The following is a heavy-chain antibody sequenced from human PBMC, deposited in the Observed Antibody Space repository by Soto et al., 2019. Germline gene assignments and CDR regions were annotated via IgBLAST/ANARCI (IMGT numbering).Heavy chain of an antibody. D-gene: IGHD6-19*01. CDR1: GFTFSYYY. J-gene: IGHJ4*02. CDR3: ARASPIAVADHFDY. V-gene: IGHV3-11*01. CDR2: ISSSGSTI. Sequence: GSLRLSCAASGFTFSYYYMSWILHSPGRGLEWVSYISSSGSTIYYADSVKGRFTISRDNAKNSLYLQMNSLRADDTAVYYCARASPIAVADHFDYWGPGTLVTVSS.